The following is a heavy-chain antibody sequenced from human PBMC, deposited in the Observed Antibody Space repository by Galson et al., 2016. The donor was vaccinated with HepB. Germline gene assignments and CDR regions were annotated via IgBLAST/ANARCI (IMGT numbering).Heavy chain of an antibody. Sequence: SVKVSCKVSGYTLSELAIHWVRQAPGKGLEWLGGFDPEDDGRIYAHRFQDRVTVTEDTSTDTAYLELSSLRSDDTAVYYCHIMIFGVVTHYWGQGTLVIVSS. J-gene: IGHJ4*02. CDR1: GYTLSELA. D-gene: IGHD3-3*01. CDR2: FDPEDDGR. V-gene: IGHV1-24*01. CDR3: HIMIFGVVTHY.